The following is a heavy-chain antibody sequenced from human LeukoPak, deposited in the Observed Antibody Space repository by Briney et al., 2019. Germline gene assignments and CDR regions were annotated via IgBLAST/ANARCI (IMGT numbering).Heavy chain of an antibody. CDR3: YRTSGGRPR. CDR2: ISYSDST. CDR1: GGSISSNGYY. J-gene: IGHJ4*02. Sequence: SETLSLTCTFSGGSISSNGYYWAWIRPPPAKQPDLIWCISYSDSTNYNPSVKCRLSISYDTSNNQCSLKLNSCTAAATASYYCYRTSGGRPRWGQGTLVTVSS. D-gene: IGHD3-10*01. V-gene: IGHV4-39*01.